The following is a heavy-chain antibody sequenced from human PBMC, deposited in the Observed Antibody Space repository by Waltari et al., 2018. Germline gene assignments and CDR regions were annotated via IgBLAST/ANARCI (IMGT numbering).Heavy chain of an antibody. V-gene: IGHV4-61*09. CDR3: ARHDYDSRSSLD. D-gene: IGHD3-22*01. Sequence: QVQLQESGPGLVKPSQTLSLTCTVSGGSISSGSYYWSWIRQPAGKGLEWIGYIYTSGSTNYNPPLKSRVTISVDTSKNQFSLKLSSVTAADTAMYYCARHDYDSRSSLDWGQGTLVTVSS. CDR2: IYTSGST. CDR1: GGSISSGSYY. J-gene: IGHJ4*02.